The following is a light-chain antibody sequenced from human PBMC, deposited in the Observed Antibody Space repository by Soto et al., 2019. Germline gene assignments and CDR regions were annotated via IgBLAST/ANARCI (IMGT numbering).Light chain of an antibody. CDR1: SSNIANNF. CDR2: RSD. Sequence: QSVLTQPPSASGTPGQRVTMSCSGTSSNIANNFVYWSQQLPGTGPKLLIYRSDQRPSGVPDRFYACKSGTSASLAISGLRSECAADYSRASWDDNLSGVGFGVGTELPVL. V-gene: IGLV1-47*01. J-gene: IGLJ3*02. CDR3: ASWDDNLSGVG.